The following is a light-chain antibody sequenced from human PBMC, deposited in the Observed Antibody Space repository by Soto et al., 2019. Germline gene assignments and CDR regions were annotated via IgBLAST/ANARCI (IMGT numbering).Light chain of an antibody. CDR2: DAS. V-gene: IGKV3-20*01. CDR3: QQYSNSPRT. Sequence: EIVLTQSPGTLSLSPGESATLSCRASQSVGRNYLAWFQHKPDQAPRLLIYDASSRATGIPDRFSGSGSGTDFSLTISRLEPEDFAFYYCQQYSNSPRTFGQGTKVDIK. CDR1: QSVGRNY. J-gene: IGKJ1*01.